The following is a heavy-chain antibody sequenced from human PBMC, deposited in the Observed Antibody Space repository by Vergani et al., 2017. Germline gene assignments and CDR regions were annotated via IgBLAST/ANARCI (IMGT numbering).Heavy chain of an antibody. D-gene: IGHD2-15*01. V-gene: IGHV3-15*01. J-gene: IGHJ3*02. Sequence: EVQLLESGGGLVQPGGSLRLSCAASGFTFSNAWISWVRQAPGKGLEWVGRIKSKTDGGTTDYAAPVKGRFTISRDDSKNTLYLQMNSLKTEDTAVYYCTTVSVVVAADAFDIWGQGTMVTVSS. CDR1: GFTFSNAW. CDR3: TTVSVVVAADAFDI. CDR2: IKSKTDGGTT.